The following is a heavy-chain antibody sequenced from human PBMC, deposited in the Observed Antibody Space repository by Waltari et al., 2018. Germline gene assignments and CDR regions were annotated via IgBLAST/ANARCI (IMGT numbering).Heavy chain of an antibody. CDR3: AKASGGDSRGPEYFHY. D-gene: IGHD6-19*01. CDR1: GLTFSRFG. CDR2: TRHDEGNK. V-gene: IGHV3-30*02. J-gene: IGHJ1*01. Sequence: QVQLVASGGGVVPPGVSLRLSCAASGLTFSRFGIHWVRQAPEKRLEWWSVTRHDEGNKYDADSVNGRFTISGDNSKITLYLQMSSLRIEDTAVYYCAKASGGDSRGPEYFHYWGQGTLVTVSP.